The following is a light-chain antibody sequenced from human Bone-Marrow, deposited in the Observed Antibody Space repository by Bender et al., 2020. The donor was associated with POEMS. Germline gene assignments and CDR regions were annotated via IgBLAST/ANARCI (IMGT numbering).Light chain of an antibody. Sequence: QSALTQPPSASGTPGQRVTISCSGSTSNIGTNTVNWYQQVPGTAPKLLIYTNNQWPSGVPDRFSGSKSGTSASLAIIGLQSEDETDYYCAAWDDSVNGWVFGGGTRLTVL. V-gene: IGLV1-44*01. CDR1: TSNIGTNT. CDR2: TNN. CDR3: AAWDDSVNGWV. J-gene: IGLJ3*02.